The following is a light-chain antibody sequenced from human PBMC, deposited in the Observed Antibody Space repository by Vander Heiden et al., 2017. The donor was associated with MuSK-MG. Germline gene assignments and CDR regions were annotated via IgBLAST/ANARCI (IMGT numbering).Light chain of an antibody. CDR2: DVS. CDR3: SSYTSSSTLE. CDR1: SSDVGGYNY. J-gene: IGLJ3*02. V-gene: IGLV2-14*03. Sequence: QPALTQPASVSGSPGQSITIPCTGTSSDVGGYNYVSWYQLHPGKAPKLMIYDVSNRPSGVSNRFSGSKSGNTASLTISGLQAEDEADYYCSSYTSSSTLEFGGGTKLTVL.